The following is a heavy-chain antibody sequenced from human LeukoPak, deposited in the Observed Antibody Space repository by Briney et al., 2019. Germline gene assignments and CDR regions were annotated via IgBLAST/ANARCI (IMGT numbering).Heavy chain of an antibody. CDR1: GFTFSSYS. J-gene: IGHJ4*02. CDR3: ARVMPTGTYYDFWSGYVDY. D-gene: IGHD3-3*01. CDR2: ISSSSSYI. Sequence: KSGGSLRLSCAASGFTFSSYSMNWVRQAPGKGLEWVSSISSSSSYIYYADSVKGRFTISRDNAKNSLYLQMNSLRAEDTAVYYCARVMPTGTYYDFWSGYVDYWGQGTLVTVSS. V-gene: IGHV3-21*01.